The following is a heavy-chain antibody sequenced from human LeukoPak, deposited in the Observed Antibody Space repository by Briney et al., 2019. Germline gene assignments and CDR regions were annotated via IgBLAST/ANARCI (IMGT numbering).Heavy chain of an antibody. V-gene: IGHV4-4*07. CDR1: GGSISSYY. CDR2: IYTSGST. Sequence: PSETLSLTCTVSGGSISSYYWSWIRQPAGKGLEWIGRIYTSGSTNYTPSLKSRVTMSVDTSKNQFSLKLSSVTAADTAVYYCGRGVDSSSWFNWFDPWGQGTLVTVSS. J-gene: IGHJ5*02. CDR3: GRGVDSSSWFNWFDP. D-gene: IGHD6-13*01.